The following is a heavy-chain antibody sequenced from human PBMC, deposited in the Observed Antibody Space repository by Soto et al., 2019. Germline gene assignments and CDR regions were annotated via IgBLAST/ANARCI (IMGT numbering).Heavy chain of an antibody. Sequence: SETLSLTCTVSGGSISRGDYYWIWIRQPPGKGLEWIGYIYYSGSTYYNPSLKSRVTISVDTSKNQFSLKLSSVTAADTAVYYCASQSIAARPSVDYFDYWGQGTLVTVSS. CDR1: GGSISRGDYY. V-gene: IGHV4-30-4*01. CDR2: IYYSGST. CDR3: ASQSIAARPSVDYFDY. J-gene: IGHJ4*02. D-gene: IGHD6-6*01.